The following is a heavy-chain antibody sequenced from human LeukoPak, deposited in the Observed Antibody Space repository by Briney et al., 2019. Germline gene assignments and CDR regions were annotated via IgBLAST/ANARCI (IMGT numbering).Heavy chain of an antibody. CDR1: GYSISSGLY. V-gene: IGHV4-38-2*01. CDR2: IYHSGST. J-gene: IGHJ1*01. Sequence: ASETVSLTRSVSGYSISSGLYGGWVPQPPGKGLEWIGRIYHSGSTYYNLSRRSRVTISPATSKNQFALRLSTVTAADAAVYSCARRSEYFQDWGQGTMLTVS. CDR3: ARRSEYFQD.